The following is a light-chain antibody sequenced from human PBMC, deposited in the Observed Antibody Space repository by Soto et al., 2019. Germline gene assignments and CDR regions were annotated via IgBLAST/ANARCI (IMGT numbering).Light chain of an antibody. CDR1: ETISSW. V-gene: IGKV1-5*01. CDR2: DAS. Sequence: DIQMTQSPSTLSASVGDRVTITCRASETISSWLAWYQQKEGKAPKLLIYDASTLESGVPPRFSGSRSVTGFTLTINSLQPDDSGTYYCQQYNSCLSVTFGQGTRVEIK. CDR3: QQYNSCLSVT. J-gene: IGKJ1*01.